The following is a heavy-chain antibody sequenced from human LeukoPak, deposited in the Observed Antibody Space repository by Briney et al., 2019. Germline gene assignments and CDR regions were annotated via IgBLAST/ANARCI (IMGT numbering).Heavy chain of an antibody. CDR2: INHSGST. D-gene: IGHD1-20*01. CDR1: GGSFSGYY. V-gene: IGHV4-34*01. Sequence: SETLSLTCAVYGGSFSGYYWSWIRQPPGKGLEWIGEINHSGSTNYNPSPKSRVTISVDTSKNQFSLKLSSVTAADTAVYYCARGQKTRPYNWNPGYFDLWGRGTLVTVSS. J-gene: IGHJ2*01. CDR3: ARGQKTRPYNWNPGYFDL.